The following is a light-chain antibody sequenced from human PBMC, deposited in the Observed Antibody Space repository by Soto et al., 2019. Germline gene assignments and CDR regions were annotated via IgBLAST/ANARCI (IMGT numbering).Light chain of an antibody. J-gene: IGKJ1*01. CDR2: SAS. CDR3: QQNNDWPLT. Sequence: EIVMTQSPATLSVSPGERATLSCRASQNINNYCAWYQQKPGQVPRLLIYSASTRATGIPARFSGSGSGTEFTLTISSLQSEDFAIYYCQQNNDWPLTFGQGTKVEIK. V-gene: IGKV3-15*01. CDR1: QNINNY.